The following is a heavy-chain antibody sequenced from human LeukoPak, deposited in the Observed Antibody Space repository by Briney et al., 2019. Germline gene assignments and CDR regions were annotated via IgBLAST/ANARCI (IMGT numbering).Heavy chain of an antibody. CDR2: INWNGGST. Sequence: GGSLRLSCAASGFTFDDYGMSWVRQAPGKGLEWVSGINWNGGSTGYADSVKGRFTISRDNAKNSLYLQMNSLRAEDTALYYSARGTPWQPERFYFDYWGQGTLVTVSS. CDR1: GFTFDDYG. D-gene: IGHD5-24*01. V-gene: IGHV3-20*04. CDR3: ARGTPWQPERFYFDY. J-gene: IGHJ4*02.